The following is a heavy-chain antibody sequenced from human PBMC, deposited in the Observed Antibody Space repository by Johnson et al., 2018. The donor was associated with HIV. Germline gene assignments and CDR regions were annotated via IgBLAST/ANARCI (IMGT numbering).Heavy chain of an antibody. J-gene: IGHJ3*02. Sequence: QVQLVESGGGEVQPGRSLRLSCAASGFTFSGYGMHWVRQAPGKGLEWVAVISYDGSHKYYTESVKGRFPISRDISKNTVYLQMSSLKPEDTAVYYCTRDRIQFWSYVGTFDTWGPGAPVTVSS. D-gene: IGHD5-18*01. V-gene: IGHV3-30*03. CDR2: ISYDGSHK. CDR1: GFTFSGYG. CDR3: TRDRIQFWSYVGTFDT.